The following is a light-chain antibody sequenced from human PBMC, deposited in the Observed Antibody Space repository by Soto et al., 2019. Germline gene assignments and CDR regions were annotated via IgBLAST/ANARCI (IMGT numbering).Light chain of an antibody. CDR3: QQYKSYST. J-gene: IGKJ1*01. CDR1: QSISTW. V-gene: IGKV1-5*01. Sequence: DIQMTQSPSTQSASVGDRVTITCRASQSISTWLAWYQQKPGKAPKLLIYDASSLESGVPSRFSGSVSGTEFTLTISSLQPDDFATYYCQQYKSYSTFGQGTKVEIK. CDR2: DAS.